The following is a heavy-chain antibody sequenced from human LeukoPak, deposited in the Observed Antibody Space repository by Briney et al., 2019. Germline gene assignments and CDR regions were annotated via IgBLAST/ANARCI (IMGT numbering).Heavy chain of an antibody. CDR3: ARNPPATAEFYFDY. D-gene: IGHD1-14*01. J-gene: IGHJ4*02. CDR1: GYSISSGYF. V-gene: IGHV4-38-2*02. Sequence: SETLSLTCTVSGYSISSGYFWGWIRQPPGKGLEWIGSVSHSWSTRYSPSLQSRVTISLDTSKNQFSLKLSSVTAADTAVYFCARNPPATAEFYFDYWGQGALVTVSS. CDR2: VSHSWST.